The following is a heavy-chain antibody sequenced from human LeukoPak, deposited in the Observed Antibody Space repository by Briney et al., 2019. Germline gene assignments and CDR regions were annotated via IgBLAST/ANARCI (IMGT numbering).Heavy chain of an antibody. J-gene: IGHJ4*02. CDR3: AKEGGYSYGPLDY. V-gene: IGHV3-30*18. CDR1: GFTFSSYG. D-gene: IGHD5-18*01. CDR2: VSYDGSNK. Sequence: GRSLRLSCAASGFTFSSYGMHWVRQAPGKGLEWVAVVSYDGSNKYYADSVKGRFTISRDNSKTTLYLQMNSLRAKDPAVYYCAKEGGYSYGPLDYWGQGTLVTVSS.